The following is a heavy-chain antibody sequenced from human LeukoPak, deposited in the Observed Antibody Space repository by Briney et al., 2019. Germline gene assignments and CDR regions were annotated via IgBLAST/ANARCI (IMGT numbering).Heavy chain of an antibody. CDR2: ISDRDGRT. Sequence: PGGSLRLSCAVSGITLSNYGMSWVRQAPGKGLEWVAGISDRDGRTNYADSVKGRFTISRDNPKNTLYLQMNSLRAEDTAVYFCAKRGVVIRVILVGFHKEAYYFDSWGQGALVTVSS. J-gene: IGHJ4*02. V-gene: IGHV3-23*01. CDR1: GITLSNYG. D-gene: IGHD3-22*01. CDR3: AKRGVVIRVILVGFHKEAYYFDS.